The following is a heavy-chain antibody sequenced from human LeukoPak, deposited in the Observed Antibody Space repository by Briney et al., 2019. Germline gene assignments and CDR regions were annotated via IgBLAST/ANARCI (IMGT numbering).Heavy chain of an antibody. V-gene: IGHV3-11*01. CDR3: AREGEDSSWYSPTDAFDI. Sequence: GGSLRLSCAASGFTFSDYYMSWIRQAPGKGLEWVSYISSSGSTIYYADSVKGRFTISRDNAKNSLYLQMNSLRAEDTAVYYCAREGEDSSWYSPTDAFDIWGQGTMVTVSS. D-gene: IGHD6-13*01. CDR2: ISSSGSTI. J-gene: IGHJ3*02. CDR1: GFTFSDYY.